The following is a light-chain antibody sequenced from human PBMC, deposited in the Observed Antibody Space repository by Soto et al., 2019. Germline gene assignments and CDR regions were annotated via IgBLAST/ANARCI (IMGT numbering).Light chain of an antibody. CDR1: QSVSSY. Sequence: EIVLTQSPATLSLSPGERATLSCRASQSVSSYLAWYQQKPGQAPRLLIYDASNRATGIPARFSGSGSGTDFTLTISSLEPDDFAVYYCKRRSDWPYTCGGGPKVQIK. J-gene: IGKJ4*01. CDR3: KRRSDWPYT. CDR2: DAS. V-gene: IGKV3-11*01.